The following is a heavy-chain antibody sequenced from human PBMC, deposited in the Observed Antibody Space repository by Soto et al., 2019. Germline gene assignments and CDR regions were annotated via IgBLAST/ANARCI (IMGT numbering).Heavy chain of an antibody. CDR2: ISSSNSDI. CDR3: ARRHSSGYYYVDL. J-gene: IGHJ5*02. D-gene: IGHD3-22*01. CDR1: GFTFTTYG. V-gene: IGHV3-48*02. Sequence: VGSLRLSCAASGFTFTTYGMNWVRQAPGKGLEWVSYISSSNSDIYYADSVKGRFTISRDNAKNSLYLQMNSLRDEDTAVYYCARRHSSGYYYVDLWGQGTLVTVSS.